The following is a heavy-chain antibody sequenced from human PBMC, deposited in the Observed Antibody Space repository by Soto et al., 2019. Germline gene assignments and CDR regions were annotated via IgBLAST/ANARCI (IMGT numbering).Heavy chain of an antibody. CDR3: GKDISSGVWYYHYGMDV. D-gene: IGHD6-19*01. Sequence: PRRSLRLSCAAYGFTFDDYAMHWVRQAPGKSLEWVSGISWNSGSIGYADSVKGRFTISRDNAKNSLYLQMNSLRAEDTALYYCGKDISSGVWYYHYGMDVCCQAPTVTLSS. V-gene: IGHV3-9*01. CDR1: GFTFDDYA. CDR2: ISWNSGSI. J-gene: IGHJ6*02.